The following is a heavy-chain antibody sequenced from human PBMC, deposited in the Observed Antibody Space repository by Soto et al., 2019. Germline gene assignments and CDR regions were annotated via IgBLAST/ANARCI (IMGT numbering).Heavy chain of an antibody. CDR2: ISYDGSNK. V-gene: IGHV3-30*18. Sequence: HPGGSLRLSCAASGFTFSSYGMHWVRQAPGKGLEWVAVISYDGSNKYYADSVKGRFTISRDNSKNTLYLQMNSLRAEDTAVYYCAKGWQQWLVHYFDYWGQGTLVTVSS. J-gene: IGHJ4*02. D-gene: IGHD6-19*01. CDR3: AKGWQQWLVHYFDY. CDR1: GFTFSSYG.